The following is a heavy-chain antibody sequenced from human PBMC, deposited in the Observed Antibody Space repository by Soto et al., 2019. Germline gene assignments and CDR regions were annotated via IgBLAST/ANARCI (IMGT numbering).Heavy chain of an antibody. V-gene: IGHV4-59*12. CDR3: ARDQLEGNWFDP. J-gene: IGHJ5*02. D-gene: IGHD1-1*01. CDR2: IYYSGST. CDR1: GGSIGTYY. Sequence: SETLSLTCTVSGGSIGTYYWSWIRQPPGKGLEWIGYIYYSGSTYYNPSLKSRVTISVDTSKNQFSLKLSSVTAADTAVYYCARDQLEGNWFDPWGQGTLVTVSS.